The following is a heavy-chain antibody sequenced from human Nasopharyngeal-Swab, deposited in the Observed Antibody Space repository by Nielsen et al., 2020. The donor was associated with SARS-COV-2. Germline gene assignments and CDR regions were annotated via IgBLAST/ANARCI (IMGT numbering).Heavy chain of an antibody. D-gene: IGHD6-6*01. CDR1: GYTLTELS. V-gene: IGHV1-24*01. CDR3: AKGVIAARLLYYYGMDV. Sequence: ASVKVSCKVSGYTLTELSMHWVRQAPGKGLEWMGGFDPEDGETIYAQKFQGRVTMTEDTSTDTAYMELSSLRSEDTAVYYCAKGVIAARLLYYYGMDVWGQGTTITVSS. J-gene: IGHJ6*02. CDR2: FDPEDGET.